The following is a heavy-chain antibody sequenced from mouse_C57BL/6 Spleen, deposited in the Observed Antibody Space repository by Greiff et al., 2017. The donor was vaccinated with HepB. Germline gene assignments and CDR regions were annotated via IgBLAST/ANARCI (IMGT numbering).Heavy chain of an antibody. Sequence: EVHLVESGGGLVKPGGSLKLSCAASGFTFSSYAMSWVRQTPEKRLEWVATISDGGSYTYYPDNVKGRFTISRDNAKNNLYLQMSHLKSEDTAMYYCARDTAASMDYWGQGTSVTVSS. V-gene: IGHV5-4*01. CDR3: ARDTAASMDY. J-gene: IGHJ4*01. CDR2: ISDGGSYT. CDR1: GFTFSSYA. D-gene: IGHD6-1*01.